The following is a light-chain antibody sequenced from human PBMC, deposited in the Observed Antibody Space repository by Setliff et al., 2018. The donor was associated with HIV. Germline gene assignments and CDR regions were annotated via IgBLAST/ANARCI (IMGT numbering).Light chain of an antibody. J-gene: IGLJ1*01. Sequence: QSALAQPASESGSPGQSITISCTGTSSDVGTYNFVSWYQQFPGKAPKHMIYEGSKRPSGVSNRFSASNSGNTASLTISGLQAEDEADYYCCSHAGSNTYVFGVGTRSPS. CDR2: EGS. V-gene: IGLV2-23*01. CDR1: SSDVGTYNF. CDR3: CSHAGSNTYV.